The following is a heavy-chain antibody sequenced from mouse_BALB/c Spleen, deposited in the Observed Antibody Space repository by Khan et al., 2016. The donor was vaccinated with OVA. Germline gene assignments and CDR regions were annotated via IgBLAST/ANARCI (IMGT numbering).Heavy chain of an antibody. CDR2: IRYDGNS. D-gene: IGHD3-1*01. CDR1: GYSITSGYF. V-gene: IGHV3-6*02. J-gene: IGHJ3*01. Sequence: VQLKESGPGLVKPSQSLSLTCSVTGYSITSGYFWNWIRQFPGNKLEWMGYIRYDGNSNYNPSLKNRISITRDTSKNQFFLKLNSVTPEETATYYCARGGSSGPAWFAYWGQGTLVTVSA. CDR3: ARGGSSGPAWFAY.